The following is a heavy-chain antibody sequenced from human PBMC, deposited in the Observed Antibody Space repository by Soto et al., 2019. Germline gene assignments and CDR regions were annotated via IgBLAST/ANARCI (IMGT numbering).Heavy chain of an antibody. J-gene: IGHJ5*02. CDR1: DGSISSYY. V-gene: IGHV4-59*01. CDR3: AGFSSGTYLFDL. CDR2: IYGTGTT. D-gene: IGHD1-26*01. Sequence: SLTCTVSDGSISSYYWSWIRQPPGKGLEWIGYIYGTGTTNYSPSLTNRVTISVDMSKNQFSLRLSSVTAADTAVYYCAGFSSGTYLFDLWGQGTPVTVSS.